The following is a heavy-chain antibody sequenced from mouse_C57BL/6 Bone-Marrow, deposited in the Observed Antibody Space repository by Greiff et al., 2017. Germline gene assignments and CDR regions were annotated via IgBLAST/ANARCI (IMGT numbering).Heavy chain of an antibody. CDR1: GFTFSDAR. Sequence: EVKVEESGGGLVLPGGSMKLSCAASGFTFSDARMDWVRQSPEKGLEWVALIRNKANNHATYYAESVKGRFTISRDDSKSSVYLQMNSLRPEDTGIYYCTGWERVRFAYWGQETLVTVSA. J-gene: IGHJ3*01. V-gene: IGHV6-6*01. D-gene: IGHD3-3*01. CDR3: TGWERVRFAY. CDR2: IRNKANNHAT.